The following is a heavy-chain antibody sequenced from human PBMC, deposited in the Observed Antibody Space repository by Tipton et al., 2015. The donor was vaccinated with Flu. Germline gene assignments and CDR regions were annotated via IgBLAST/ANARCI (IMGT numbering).Heavy chain of an antibody. Sequence: SLRLSCAASGFTFSSYWMHWVRQAPGKGLMWVSRINSDGSSTSYADSVKGRFTISRDNAKNTLYLQMNSLRAEDTAVYYCARDRNTRTIFETEDDAFDIWGQGTMVTVSS. V-gene: IGHV3-74*01. CDR3: ARDRNTRTIFETEDDAFDI. CDR1: GFTFSSYW. D-gene: IGHD2-21*01. J-gene: IGHJ3*02. CDR2: INSDGSST.